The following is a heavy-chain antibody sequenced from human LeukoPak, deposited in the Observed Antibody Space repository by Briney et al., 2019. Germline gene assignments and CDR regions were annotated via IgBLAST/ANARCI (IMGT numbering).Heavy chain of an antibody. D-gene: IGHD3-10*01. CDR2: IYYSGST. V-gene: IGHV4-30-4*08. CDR1: GGSISSYY. CDR3: ARDSGMVRETSRFDP. Sequence: PSETLSLTCTVSGGSISSYYWSWVRQPPGKGLEWIGYIYYSGSTYYNPSLKSRVTISVDTSKNQFSLKLSSVTAADTAVYYCARDSGMVRETSRFDPWGQGTLVTVSS. J-gene: IGHJ5*02.